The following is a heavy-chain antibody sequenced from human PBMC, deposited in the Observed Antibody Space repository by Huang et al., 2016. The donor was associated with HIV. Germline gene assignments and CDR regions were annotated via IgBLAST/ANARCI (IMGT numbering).Heavy chain of an antibody. V-gene: IGHV4-59*11. CDR3: ARDRRHCSGGSCYYSDY. CDR1: GGSISSHY. Sequence: QVQLQESGPGLVKPSETLSLTCSVSGGSISSHYWSWIRQPPGKGLEWIGSIYYSGVSNYSPSLKSRGFISVDTSRNQFALKLSSVTAADTAVYYCARDRRHCSGGSCYYSDYWGHGTLVTVSS. CDR2: IYYSGVS. J-gene: IGHJ4*01. D-gene: IGHD2-15*01.